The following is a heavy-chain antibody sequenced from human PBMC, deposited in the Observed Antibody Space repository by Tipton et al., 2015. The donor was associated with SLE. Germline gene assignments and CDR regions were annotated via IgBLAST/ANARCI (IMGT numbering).Heavy chain of an antibody. Sequence: RSLRLSCAASGFTFNSYAMHWVRQAPGKGLEWVAVISYDGSNKYYADSVKGRLTISRDNSKNTLYLQMNSLRAEDTAVYYCARDGFIVVVPAFDYWGQGTLVTVSS. CDR3: ARDGFIVVVPAFDY. V-gene: IGHV3-30*04. D-gene: IGHD2-2*01. CDR2: ISYDGSNK. J-gene: IGHJ4*02. CDR1: GFTFNSYA.